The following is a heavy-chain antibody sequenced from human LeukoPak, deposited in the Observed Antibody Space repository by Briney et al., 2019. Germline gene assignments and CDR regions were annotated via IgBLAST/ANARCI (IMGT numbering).Heavy chain of an antibody. V-gene: IGHV1-2*02. CDR2: INPNSGGT. D-gene: IGHD6-13*01. CDR3: ARSRLIAAAVYYYYCGMDV. CDR1: GYTFTGYY. J-gene: IGHJ6*02. Sequence: GASVKVSCKASGYTFTGYYMHWVRQAPGQGLEWMGWINPNSGGTNYAQKFQGRVTITRDTSISTAYLELSRLRSDDTAVYYCARSRLIAAAVYYYYCGMDVWGQGTTVTVSS.